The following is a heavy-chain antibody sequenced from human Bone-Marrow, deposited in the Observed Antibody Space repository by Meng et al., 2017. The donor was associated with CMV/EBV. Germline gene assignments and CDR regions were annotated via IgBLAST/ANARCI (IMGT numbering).Heavy chain of an antibody. Sequence: QVQLQESGPGLVKPSQTLSLTCTALGGSISSGDYYWSWIRQPPGKGLEWIWYIYYSGSTYYNPSLKSRVTISVDTSKNQFSLKLSSVTAADTAVYYCARLHYYDSSVYPYCDYWGHGTMVIVSS. D-gene: IGHD3-22*01. CDR3: ARLHYYDSSVYPYCDY. J-gene: IGHJ4*01. CDR2: IYYSGST. CDR1: GGSISSGDYY. V-gene: IGHV4-30-4*08.